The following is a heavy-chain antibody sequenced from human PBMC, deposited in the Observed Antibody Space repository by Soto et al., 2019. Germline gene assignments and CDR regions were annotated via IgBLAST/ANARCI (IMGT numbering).Heavy chain of an antibody. CDR3: ARVPPYYDILTGYYPSAY. CDR2: ISSSGSTI. V-gene: IGHV3-11*01. Sequence: GSLRLSCAASGFTFSDYYMSWIRQAPGKGLEWVSYISSSGSTIYYADSVKGRFTISRDNAKNSLYLQMNSLRAEDTAVYYCARVPPYYDILTGYYPSAYWGQGTLVTVSS. D-gene: IGHD3-9*01. J-gene: IGHJ4*02. CDR1: GFTFSDYY.